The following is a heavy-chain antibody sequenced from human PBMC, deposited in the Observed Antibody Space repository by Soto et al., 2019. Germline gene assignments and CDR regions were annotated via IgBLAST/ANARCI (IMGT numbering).Heavy chain of an antibody. Sequence: SLSCAASGFTFSSYGMHWVRQAPGKGLEWVAVIWYDGSNKYYADSVKGRFTISRDNSKNTLYLQMNSLRAEDTAVYYCARDRRSSWYGNYFDYWGQGTLVTVSS. CDR3: ARDRRSSWYGNYFDY. CDR1: GFTFSSYG. V-gene: IGHV3-33*01. J-gene: IGHJ4*02. D-gene: IGHD6-13*01. CDR2: IWYDGSNK.